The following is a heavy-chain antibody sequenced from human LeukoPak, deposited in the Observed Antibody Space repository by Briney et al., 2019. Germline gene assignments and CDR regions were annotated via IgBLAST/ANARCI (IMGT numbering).Heavy chain of an antibody. CDR2: IYYSGST. D-gene: IGHD4-17*01. V-gene: IGHV4-59*01. CDR1: GGSISSYY. J-gene: IGHJ4*02. Sequence: PSETLSLTCTVSGGSISSYYWSWIRQPPGKGLEGIGYIYYSGSTNYNPSLKSRVTISVDTSKNQFSLKLSSVTAADTAVYYCARAEMPGDYDYWGQGTLVTVSS. CDR3: ARAEMPGDYDY.